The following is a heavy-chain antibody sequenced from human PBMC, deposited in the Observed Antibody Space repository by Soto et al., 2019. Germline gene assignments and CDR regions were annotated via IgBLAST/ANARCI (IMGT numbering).Heavy chain of an antibody. D-gene: IGHD3-16*01. CDR2: ISSSSSTI. CDR1: GFTFSSYS. CDR3: ARSYGYYYYYGMDV. V-gene: IGHV3-48*02. Sequence: EVQLVESGGGLVQPGGSLRLSCAASGFTFSSYSMNWVRQAPGKGLEWVSYISSSSSTICYADSVKGRFTISRDNAKNSLYLQMNSLRDEDTAVYYCARSYGYYYYYGMDVWGQGTTVTVSS. J-gene: IGHJ6*02.